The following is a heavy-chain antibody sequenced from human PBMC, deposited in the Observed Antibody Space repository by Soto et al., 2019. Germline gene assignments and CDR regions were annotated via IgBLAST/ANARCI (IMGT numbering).Heavy chain of an antibody. Sequence: QVQLVQSGAEVKKPGASVKVSCKTSGYTFTNHDINWVRQATGQGLEWMGWLSPNSGNTGYAPKFQGRAPLHHDTFQGTADMELRSLQAEHTAVYHWLRRFSDGCGGISGGQGALGTVSS. CDR3: LRRFSDGCGGIS. J-gene: IGHJ4*02. CDR2: LSPNSGNT. D-gene: IGHD2-15*01. CDR1: GYTFTNHD. V-gene: IGHV1-8*01.